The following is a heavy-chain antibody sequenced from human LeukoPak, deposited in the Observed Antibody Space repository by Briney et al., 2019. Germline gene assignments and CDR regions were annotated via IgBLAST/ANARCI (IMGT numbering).Heavy chain of an antibody. CDR3: TIDVRHSWSLP. CDR2: IKSKTDGGTT. Sequence: KSGGSLRLSCAASGFTFSNAWMSWVRQAPGKGPEWVGRIKSKTDGGTTDYAAPVKGRFTISRDDSENTLYLQMNSLKTDDTAVYYCTIDVRHSWSLPWGQGTLVTVSS. J-gene: IGHJ4*02. D-gene: IGHD6-13*01. V-gene: IGHV3-15*01. CDR1: GFTFSNAW.